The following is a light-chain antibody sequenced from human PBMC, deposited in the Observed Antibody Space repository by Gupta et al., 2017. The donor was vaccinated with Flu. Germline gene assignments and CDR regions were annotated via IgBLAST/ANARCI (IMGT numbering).Light chain of an antibody. CDR1: NSNIGNNA. CDR3: AAWDDSLNGHYV. CDR2: SNN. Sequence: VTISCSGSNSNIGNNAVNWYQQLPGAAPKLLIYSNNQRPSGVPDRFSGSKSGTSASLAISGLQSEDEADYYCAAWDDSLNGHYVFGTGTKVTDL. J-gene: IGLJ1*01. V-gene: IGLV1-44*01.